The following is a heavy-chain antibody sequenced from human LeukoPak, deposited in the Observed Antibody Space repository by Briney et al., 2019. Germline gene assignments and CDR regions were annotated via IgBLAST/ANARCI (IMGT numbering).Heavy chain of an antibody. CDR3: ARHAWSGLTRILVRGVIKEIDY. J-gene: IGHJ4*02. D-gene: IGHD3-10*01. CDR2: IYYSGST. CDR1: GGFISSYY. Sequence: SETLSLTCTVSGGFISSYYWSWIRQPPGKGLEWIGYIYYSGSTNYNPSLKSRVTISVDTSKNQFPLKLSSVTAADTAVYYCARHAWSGLTRILVRGVIKEIDYWGQGTLVTVSS. V-gene: IGHV4-59*08.